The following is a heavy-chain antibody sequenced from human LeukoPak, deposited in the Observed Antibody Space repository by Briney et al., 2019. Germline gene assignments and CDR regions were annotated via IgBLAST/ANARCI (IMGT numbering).Heavy chain of an antibody. D-gene: IGHD2/OR15-2a*01. CDR2: ISPSGDIT. Sequence: GGSLRLSCAGSGFSFSSHGMNWVRQAPGKGLEWVSGISPSGDITYYTDSVKGRFTISRENSKNTLYLQMNSLRAEDTAVYYCAKDSAKKYDDYWGQGTLVTVSS. CDR3: AKDSAKKYDDY. J-gene: IGHJ4*02. CDR1: GFSFSSHG. V-gene: IGHV3-23*01.